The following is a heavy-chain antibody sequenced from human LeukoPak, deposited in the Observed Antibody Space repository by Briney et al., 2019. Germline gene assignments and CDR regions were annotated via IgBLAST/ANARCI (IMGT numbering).Heavy chain of an antibody. CDR1: GFTVSSNY. J-gene: IGHJ3*02. CDR3: AAQYQLPSNAFDI. V-gene: IGHV3-53*01. Sequence: GGSLRLSCAASGFTVSSNYMSWVRQAPGKGLEWVSVIYSGGSTYYADSVKGRFTISRDNSKNTLYLQMNSLRAEDTAVYYCAAQYQLPSNAFDIWGQGTMVTVSS. D-gene: IGHD2-2*01. CDR2: IYSGGST.